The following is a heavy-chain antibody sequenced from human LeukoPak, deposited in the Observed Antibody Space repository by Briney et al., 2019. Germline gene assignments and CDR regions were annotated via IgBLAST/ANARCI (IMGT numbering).Heavy chain of an antibody. CDR2: INPNSGAT. V-gene: IGHV1-2*02. CDR1: GYTFTAYY. D-gene: IGHD6-13*01. J-gene: IGHJ4*02. Sequence: VASVKVSCKASGYTFTAYYLYWVRQAPGQGLEWMAWINPNSGATKYAQTFQGRVTMTRDTSISTAYMELSGLRSDDTAMYYCLRVFGLTAPGDYWGQGTLLTVSA. CDR3: LRVFGLTAPGDY.